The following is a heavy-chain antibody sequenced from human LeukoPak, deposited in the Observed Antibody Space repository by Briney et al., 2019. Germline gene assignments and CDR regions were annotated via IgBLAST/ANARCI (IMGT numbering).Heavy chain of an antibody. J-gene: IGHJ4*02. CDR3: ARVRFLEWSDY. D-gene: IGHD3-3*01. Sequence: GGSLRLSCEPSGFSLRSFWMTWVRQAPGRGPEWVANINQEGSEKYYGDSVKGRFAISRDNAKNTLYLEMNSLRAEDTAVYYCARVRFLEWSDYWGQGTLVTVSS. V-gene: IGHV3-7*01. CDR2: INQEGSEK. CDR1: GFSLRSFW.